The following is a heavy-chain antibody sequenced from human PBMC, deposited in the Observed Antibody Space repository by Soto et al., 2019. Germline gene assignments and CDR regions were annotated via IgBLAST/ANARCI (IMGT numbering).Heavy chain of an antibody. J-gene: IGHJ5*02. CDR1: GGTFSSYA. V-gene: IGHV1-69*13. CDR3: ATTRYYDSRGYHYA. CDR2: IIPIFGTA. D-gene: IGHD3-22*01. Sequence: SAVKVSCKASGGTFSSYAISWVRQAPGQGLEWMGGIIPIFGTANYAQKFQGRVTITADESTSTAYMELSSLRSEDTAVYYCATTRYYDSRGYHYAWGQGTWVTVFS.